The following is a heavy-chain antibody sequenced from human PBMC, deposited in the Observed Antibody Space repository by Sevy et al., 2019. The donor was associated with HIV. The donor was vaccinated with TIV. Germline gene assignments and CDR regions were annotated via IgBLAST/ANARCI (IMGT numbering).Heavy chain of an antibody. D-gene: IGHD3-16*01. CDR1: GLTFSNYW. V-gene: IGHV3-7*03. J-gene: IGHJ4*01. CDR3: FGGTN. Sequence: GGSLRLSCTDSGLTFSNYWMNWVRQAPGKGLEWVASIKKDGSQKDYVDSVKGRFIISRDNAKSSVYLQMNSLRDEDAAVYYCFGGTNWGHGTLVTVSS. CDR2: IKKDGSQK.